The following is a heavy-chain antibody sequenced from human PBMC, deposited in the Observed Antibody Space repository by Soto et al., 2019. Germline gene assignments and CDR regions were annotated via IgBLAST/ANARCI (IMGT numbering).Heavy chain of an antibody. Sequence: ASVKVSCKASGYTFTSYYMHWVRQAPGQGLEWMGIINPSGGSTSYAQKFQGRVTMTRDTSTSTVYMELSSLRSEDTAVYYCARDGSSSWYGARHFDYWGQGTLVTVSS. CDR1: GYTFTSYY. D-gene: IGHD6-13*01. V-gene: IGHV1-46*01. CDR2: INPSGGST. CDR3: ARDGSSSWYGARHFDY. J-gene: IGHJ4*02.